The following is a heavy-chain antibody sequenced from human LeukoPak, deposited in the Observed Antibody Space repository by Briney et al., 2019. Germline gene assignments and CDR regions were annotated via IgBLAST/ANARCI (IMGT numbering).Heavy chain of an antibody. D-gene: IGHD6-19*01. CDR2: IYSAGST. CDR1: GFTVNTNY. Sequence: GGSLRLSCAASGFTVNTNYMSWVRQAPGKGLEWVSIIYSAGSTNYADSVKGRFTISRDNSKNTLYLQMNSLRAEDTAVYYCARDQPATYSSGLDYWGQGTLVTVSS. V-gene: IGHV3-66*01. CDR3: ARDQPATYSSGLDY. J-gene: IGHJ4*02.